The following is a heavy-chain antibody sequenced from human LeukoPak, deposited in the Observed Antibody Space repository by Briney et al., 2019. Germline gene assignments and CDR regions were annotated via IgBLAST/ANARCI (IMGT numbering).Heavy chain of an antibody. V-gene: IGHV7-4-1*02. Sequence: ASVKVSCKASGYTFTSYAMNWVRQAPGQGLEWMGWINTNIGIPTYAQGFTGRFVFSLDTSVSTAYLQISSLKAEDTAVYYCARDRGRHYYDSSGHPGDYWGQGTLVTVSS. CDR1: GYTFTSYA. J-gene: IGHJ4*02. D-gene: IGHD3-22*01. CDR3: ARDRGRHYYDSSGHPGDY. CDR2: INTNIGIP.